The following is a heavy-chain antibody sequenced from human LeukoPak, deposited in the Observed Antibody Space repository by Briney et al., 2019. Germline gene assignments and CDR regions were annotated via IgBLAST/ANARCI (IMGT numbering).Heavy chain of an antibody. D-gene: IGHD3-3*01. CDR2: INPNSGGT. Sequence: ASVKVSCKASGYTFTSYYMHWVRQAPGQGLEWMGWINPNSGGTNYAQKFQGRVTMTRGTSISTAYMELSRLRSDDTAVYYCARELRFLDKEDYWGQGTLVTVSS. CDR1: GYTFTSYY. J-gene: IGHJ4*02. V-gene: IGHV1-2*02. CDR3: ARELRFLDKEDY.